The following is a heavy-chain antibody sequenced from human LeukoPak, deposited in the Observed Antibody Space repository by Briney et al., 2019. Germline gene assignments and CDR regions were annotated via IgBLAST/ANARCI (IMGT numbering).Heavy chain of an antibody. CDR2: IYTSGST. D-gene: IGHD2-2*01. Sequence: SETLSLTCTASGGSISSYYWSWIRQPPGKGLEWIGRIYTSGSTNYNPSLKSRVTISVDTSKNQFSLKLSSVTAADTAVYYCARDRRYCSSTSCYASGASDPWGQGTLVTVSS. J-gene: IGHJ5*02. CDR3: ARDRRYCSSTSCYASGASDP. V-gene: IGHV4-4*08. CDR1: GGSISSYY.